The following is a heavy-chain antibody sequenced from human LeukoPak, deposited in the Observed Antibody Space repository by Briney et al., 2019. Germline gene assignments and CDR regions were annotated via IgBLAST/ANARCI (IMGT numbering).Heavy chain of an antibody. D-gene: IGHD3-22*01. CDR3: AKDRITMIVVVFDY. Sequence: GGSLRLSCAAAEFTVSSNYMSWVRQAPGKGLEWVSAISGSGGSTYYADSVKGRFTISRDNSKNTLYLQMNSLRAEDTAVYYCAKDRITMIVVVFDYWGRGTLVTVSS. CDR1: EFTVSSNY. CDR2: ISGSGGST. V-gene: IGHV3-23*01. J-gene: IGHJ4*02.